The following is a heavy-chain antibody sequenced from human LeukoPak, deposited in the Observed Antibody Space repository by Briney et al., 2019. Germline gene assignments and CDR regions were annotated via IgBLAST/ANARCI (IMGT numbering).Heavy chain of an antibody. D-gene: IGHD5-18*01. CDR2: ISGSGGST. J-gene: IGHJ4*02. CDR3: ASPGGTAMVFDFDY. Sequence: PGGSLRLSCAATGFTFSNYAMSWVRQAPGKGLEWVSAISGSGGSTYYADSVKGRFTISRDNSKNTLYLQMNSLRAEDTAVYYCASPGGTAMVFDFDYWGQGTLVTVSS. V-gene: IGHV3-23*01. CDR1: GFTFSNYA.